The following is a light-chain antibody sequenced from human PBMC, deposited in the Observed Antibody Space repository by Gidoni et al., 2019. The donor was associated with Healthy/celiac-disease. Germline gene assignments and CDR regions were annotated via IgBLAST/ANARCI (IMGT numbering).Light chain of an antibody. CDR3: HQSSSLPLT. J-gene: IGKJ4*01. CDR1: QSNGSS. Sequence: EMVLTQSPDFQSVTPKETATITCRARQSNGSSLHWYQQKPDPSPKLLITYASQSFSGVPSRFSGSGSGTDFPLTINSLAAEDAATYYCHQSSSLPLTFGGGTKVEIK. V-gene: IGKV6-21*01. CDR2: YAS.